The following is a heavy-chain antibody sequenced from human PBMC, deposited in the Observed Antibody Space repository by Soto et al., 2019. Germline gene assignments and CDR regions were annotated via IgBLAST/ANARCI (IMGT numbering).Heavy chain of an antibody. J-gene: IGHJ5*02. CDR1: GGSISSGGYS. CDR3: ARVILGYCSGGSCYLDPAWNWFDP. CDR2: IYHSGST. D-gene: IGHD2-15*01. Sequence: SETLSLTCAVSGGSISSGGYSWSWIRQPPGKGLEWIGYIYHSGSTYYNPSLKSRVTISVDRSKNQFSLKLSSVTAADTAVYYCARVILGYCSGGSCYLDPAWNWFDPWGQGTLVTVSS. V-gene: IGHV4-30-2*01.